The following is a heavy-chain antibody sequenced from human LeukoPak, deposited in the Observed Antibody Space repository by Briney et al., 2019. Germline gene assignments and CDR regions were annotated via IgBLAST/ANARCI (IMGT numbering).Heavy chain of an antibody. CDR2: ISAYNGNT. Sequence: ASVKVSCKASGYTFTGYYMHWVRQAPGQGLEWMGWISAYNGNTNYAQKLQGRVTVTTDTSTSTAYMELRSLRSDDTAVYYCARGAYSYGYDWGQGTLVTVSS. CDR1: GYTFTGYY. D-gene: IGHD5-18*01. J-gene: IGHJ4*02. V-gene: IGHV1-18*04. CDR3: ARGAYSYGYD.